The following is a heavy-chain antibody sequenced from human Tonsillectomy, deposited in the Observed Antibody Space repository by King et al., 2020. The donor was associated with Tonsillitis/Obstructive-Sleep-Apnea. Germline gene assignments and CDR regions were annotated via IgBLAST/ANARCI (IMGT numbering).Heavy chain of an antibody. CDR1: GYTFTSYY. V-gene: IGHV1-46*01. CDR2: INPSGGST. Sequence: QLVQSGAEVKKPGASVKVSCKASGYTFTSYYMHWVRQAPGQGLEWMGIINPSGGSTSYAQKFQGRVTMTRDTSTSTGYMELSSLRSEDTAVYYCAREVGATYWFDPWGQGTLVTVSS. D-gene: IGHD1-26*01. J-gene: IGHJ5*02. CDR3: AREVGATYWFDP.